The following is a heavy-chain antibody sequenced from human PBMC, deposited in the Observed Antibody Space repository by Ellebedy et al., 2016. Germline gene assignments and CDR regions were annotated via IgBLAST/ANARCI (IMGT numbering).Heavy chain of an antibody. V-gene: IGHV3-15*01. CDR1: GFTFSNAW. Sequence: GESLKISXAASGFTFSNAWMSWVRQAPGKGLEWVGRIKSKTDGGTTDYAAPVKGRFTISRDDSKNTLYLQMNSLKTEDTAVYYCTTTLLAGFLFDYWGQGTLVTVSS. CDR3: TTTLLAGFLFDY. J-gene: IGHJ4*02. CDR2: IKSKTDGGTT. D-gene: IGHD2/OR15-2a*01.